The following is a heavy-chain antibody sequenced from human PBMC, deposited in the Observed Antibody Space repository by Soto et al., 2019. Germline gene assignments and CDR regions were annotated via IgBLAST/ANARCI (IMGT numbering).Heavy chain of an antibody. CDR2: IYTVGST. Sequence: PSETLSLTCTVSGGSLNNYNWSWIRQPAGKGLEWIGRIYTVGSTNYNPSLKSRVTMSMDTSKNQFSLRMTSVTAADTAVYYCGSSPLTHSYSHFDSFRRRSLVAVSS. CDR1: GGSLNNYN. CDR3: GSSPLTHSYSHFDS. D-gene: IGHD3-10*01. V-gene: IGHV4-4*07. J-gene: IGHJ4*02.